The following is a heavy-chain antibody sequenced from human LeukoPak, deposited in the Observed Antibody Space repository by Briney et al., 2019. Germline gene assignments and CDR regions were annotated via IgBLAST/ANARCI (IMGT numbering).Heavy chain of an antibody. Sequence: SVKVSCKASGGTFSSYAISWVRQAPGRGLEWMGRIIPIFGTANYAQKFQGRVTITTDESTSTAYMELSSLRSEDTAVYYCAITYSGSYLSPFDPWGQGTLVTVSS. J-gene: IGHJ5*02. CDR1: GGTFSSYA. CDR3: AITYSGSYLSPFDP. CDR2: IIPIFGTA. V-gene: IGHV1-69*05. D-gene: IGHD1-26*01.